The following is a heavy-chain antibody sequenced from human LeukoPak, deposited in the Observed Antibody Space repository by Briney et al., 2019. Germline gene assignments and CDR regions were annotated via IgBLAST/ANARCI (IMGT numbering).Heavy chain of an antibody. CDR3: ARVLTGIQLWLHGY. J-gene: IGHJ4*02. D-gene: IGHD5-18*01. V-gene: IGHV1-2*02. CDR1: GYTFTGYY. Sequence: ASVKVSCKASGYTFTGYYMHWVRQAPGQGLEWMGWINLNSGGTNYAQKFQGRVTMTRDTSISTAYMELSRLRSDDTAVYYCARVLTGIQLWLHGYWGQGTLVTVSS. CDR2: INLNSGGT.